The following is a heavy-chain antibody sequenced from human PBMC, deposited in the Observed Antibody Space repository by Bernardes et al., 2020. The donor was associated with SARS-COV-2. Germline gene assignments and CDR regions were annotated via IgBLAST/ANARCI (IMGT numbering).Heavy chain of an antibody. Sequence: GGSLRLSCSASGFTFSTYSLHWVRQAPGKGLEYVSALNGDGGGTYYADSVKGRFTISRDNSRNTLYLQMRSLRPEDTALYYCVKFTINGGSPDCWGQGTLVTVSP. CDR3: VKFTINGGSPDC. J-gene: IGHJ4*02. V-gene: IGHV3-64D*06. D-gene: IGHD2-8*01. CDR2: LNGDGGGT. CDR1: GFTFSTYS.